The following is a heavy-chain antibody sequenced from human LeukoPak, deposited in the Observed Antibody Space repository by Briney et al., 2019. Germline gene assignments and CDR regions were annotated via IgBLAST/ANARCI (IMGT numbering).Heavy chain of an antibody. CDR1: GGSISSSSYY. CDR3: ARAIYGSGMSDENWFDP. J-gene: IGHJ5*02. D-gene: IGHD3-10*01. Sequence: PSETLSLTCTVSGGSISSSSYYWGWIRQPPGKGLEWIGSIYYSGSTYYNPSLKSRVTISVDTSKNQFSLKLSSVTAADTAVYYCARAIYGSGMSDENWFDPWGQGTLVTVSS. V-gene: IGHV4-39*07. CDR2: IYYSGST.